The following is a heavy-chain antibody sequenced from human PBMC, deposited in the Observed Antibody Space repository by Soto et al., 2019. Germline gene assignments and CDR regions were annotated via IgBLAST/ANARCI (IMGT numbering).Heavy chain of an antibody. J-gene: IGHJ5*02. D-gene: IGHD5-12*01. CDR3: ARHHGPTTSEKWFDP. V-gene: IGHV1-18*01. CDR2: ISTYSGDT. CDR1: GYTFFTYD. Sequence: QVHLVQSGVEVKTPGASVKVSCQASGYTFFTYDISWVRQAPGQGLEWMGWISTYSGDTKYAQKLQGRVTMTTYTSTTTAYLELRSLSSDDTAVYYCARHHGPTTSEKWFDPWGQGTLVTVSS.